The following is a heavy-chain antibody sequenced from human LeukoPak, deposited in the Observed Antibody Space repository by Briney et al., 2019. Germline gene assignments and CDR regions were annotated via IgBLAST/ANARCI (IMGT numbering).Heavy chain of an antibody. CDR3: ARDPYSGNYGTYYYYYMDV. V-gene: IGHV3-21*01. Sequence: GGFLRLSCAASGFTFTSYALHWVRQAPGKGLEWVSSISSSSSYIYYADSMKGRFTISRDNAKKSLYLQMDSLGPEDTAVYYCARDPYSGNYGTYYYYYMDVWSKGTTVTISS. CDR1: GFTFTSYA. CDR2: ISSSSSYI. J-gene: IGHJ6*03. D-gene: IGHD1-26*01.